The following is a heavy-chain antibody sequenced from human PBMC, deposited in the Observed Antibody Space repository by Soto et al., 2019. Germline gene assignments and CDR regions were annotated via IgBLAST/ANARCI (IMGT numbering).Heavy chain of an antibody. V-gene: IGHV3-30*18. CDR3: AKEVLELGHLFDY. D-gene: IGHD1-7*01. CDR1: GFTFSSYG. Sequence: QVQLVESGGGVVQPGRSLRLSCAASGFTFSSYGMHWVRQAPGKGLEWVAVISYDGSNKYYADSVKGRFTISRDNPNHTRDLQMNSPRAEDTAVYYCAKEVLELGHLFDYWGQGTLVTVSS. J-gene: IGHJ4*02. CDR2: ISYDGSNK.